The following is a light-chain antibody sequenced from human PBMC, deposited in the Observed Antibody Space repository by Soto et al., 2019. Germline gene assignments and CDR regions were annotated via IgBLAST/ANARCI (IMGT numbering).Light chain of an antibody. CDR1: TSDIGGHNY. V-gene: IGLV2-14*01. CDR3: SSYATSGTPYI. CDR2: DVS. J-gene: IGLJ1*01. Sequence: QSALTQPDSVSGFPGQSITISCTGTTSDIGGHNYVSWYQQHPGKAPKLMIYDVSYRPSGVSNRFSGSKSGNTASLTISGLQAEDEADYYCSSYATSGTPYIFATGTKVTVL.